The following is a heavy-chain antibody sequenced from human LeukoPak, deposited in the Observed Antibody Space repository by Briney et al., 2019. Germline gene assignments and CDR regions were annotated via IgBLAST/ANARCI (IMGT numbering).Heavy chain of an antibody. J-gene: IGHJ5*02. CDR2: LSGSGDAQ. CDR3: AKGCQCPSGLSSWFEH. V-gene: IGHV3-23*01. Sequence: GGSLRLSCTTSGFTFSSYDMSWVRQAPGKGLEWVSGLSGSGDAQFYADAVKGRFTVYRDISKNTLYLQMNSLRAEYTAIYYCAKGCQCPSGLSSWFEHRGQGNLVAGSS. D-gene: IGHD1-14*01. CDR1: GFTFSSYD.